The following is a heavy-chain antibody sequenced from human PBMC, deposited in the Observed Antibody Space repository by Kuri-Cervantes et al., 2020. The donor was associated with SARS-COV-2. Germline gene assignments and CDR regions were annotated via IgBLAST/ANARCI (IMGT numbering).Heavy chain of an antibody. V-gene: IGHV4-39*07. CDR2: IYYSGST. CDR3: ARGLEGYCSSTSCLRRGRNYYYYMDV. J-gene: IGHJ6*03. Sequence: SETLSLTCTVSGGSISSSSDYWGWIRQPPGKGLEWIGSIYYSGSTYYNPSLKSRVTISVDTSKNQFSLKLSSVTAADTAVYYCARGLEGYCSSTSCLRRGRNYYYYMDVWGKGTTVTVSS. CDR1: GGSISSSSDY. D-gene: IGHD2-2*01.